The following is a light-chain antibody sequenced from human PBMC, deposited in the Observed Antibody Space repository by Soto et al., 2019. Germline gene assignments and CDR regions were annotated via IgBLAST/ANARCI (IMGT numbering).Light chain of an antibody. CDR1: ETLTNY. V-gene: IGKV1-16*01. CDR2: AAS. J-gene: IGKJ4*01. Sequence: DIQMTQSPSSLSASVGDTVTITCRASETLTNYLAWIQQKPGKAPKSLIYAASSLLSGVSSRFRGSGSGTDFTLTISSLQPEDFVTYYCQQYNSYPFTFGGGTRVEIK. CDR3: QQYNSYPFT.